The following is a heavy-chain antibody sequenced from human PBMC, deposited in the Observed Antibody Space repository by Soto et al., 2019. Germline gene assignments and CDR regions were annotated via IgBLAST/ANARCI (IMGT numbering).Heavy chain of an antibody. V-gene: IGHV3-23*01. J-gene: IGHJ4*02. CDR2: ISGSGGST. CDR1: GFTFGGYA. Sequence: GGSLRLSCAASGFTFGGYAMHWVRQAPGKGLEWVSAISGSGGSTYYADSVKGRFTISRDNSKNTLYLQMNSLRAEDTAVYYCAKSPSRYSSSSAYWGQGTLVTVSS. CDR3: AKSPSRYSSSSAY. D-gene: IGHD6-6*01.